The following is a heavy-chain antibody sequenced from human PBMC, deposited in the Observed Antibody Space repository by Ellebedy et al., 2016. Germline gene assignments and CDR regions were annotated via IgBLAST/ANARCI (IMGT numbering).Heavy chain of an antibody. D-gene: IGHD2-2*01. J-gene: IGHJ5*02. Sequence: SETLSLXXTVSGGSISSSSYYWGWIRQPPGKGLEWIGEINHSGSTNYNPSLKSRVTISVDTSKNQFSLKLSSVTAADTAVYYCARKKMAYCSSTSCYVGRSWFDPWGQGTLVTVSS. CDR1: GGSISSSSYY. CDR2: INHSGST. V-gene: IGHV4-39*07. CDR3: ARKKMAYCSSTSCYVGRSWFDP.